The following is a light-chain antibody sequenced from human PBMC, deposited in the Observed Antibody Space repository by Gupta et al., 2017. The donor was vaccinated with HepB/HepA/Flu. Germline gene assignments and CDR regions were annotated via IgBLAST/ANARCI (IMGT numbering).Light chain of an antibody. Sequence: DIQMTQSPSSLSASVGDRVTITCRASKNINKYVNWYQQKPGKAPKFLIYAASTMQSGVPSRFSGSGSGTDFTLTISSLQPEDFATYYCQQSYSTPLTFGGGTKVEIK. CDR3: QQSYSTPLT. CDR2: AAS. V-gene: IGKV1-39*01. CDR1: KNINKY. J-gene: IGKJ4*01.